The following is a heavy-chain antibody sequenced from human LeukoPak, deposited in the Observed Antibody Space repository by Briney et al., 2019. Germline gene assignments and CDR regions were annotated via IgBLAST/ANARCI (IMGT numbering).Heavy chain of an antibody. D-gene: IGHD4-17*01. CDR3: ASLTVPFFDY. Sequence: GGSLRLSCAASGFTFSSYCMSWVRQAPGEGLEWVSYISSSSSTIYYADPVKGRFTISRDNAKNSLYLQMNSLRAEDTAVYYCASLTVPFFDYWGQGTLVTVSS. J-gene: IGHJ4*02. CDR2: ISSSSSTI. V-gene: IGHV3-48*04. CDR1: GFTFSSYC.